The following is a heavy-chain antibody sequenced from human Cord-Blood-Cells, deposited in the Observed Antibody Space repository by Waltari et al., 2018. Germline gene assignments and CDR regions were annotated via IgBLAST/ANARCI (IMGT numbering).Heavy chain of an antibody. Sequence: QVQLQESRPGLVKPSDTLSLPCPVSGGSISSYYWSWIRQPPGKGLEWIGYIYYSGSTNYNPSLKSRVTISVDTSKNQFSLKLSSVTAADTAVYYCARLLSGSYYYYYGMDVWGQGP. CDR3: ARLLSGSYYYYYGMDV. J-gene: IGHJ6*02. D-gene: IGHD1-26*01. CDR1: GGSISSYY. V-gene: IGHV4-59*07. CDR2: IYYSGST.